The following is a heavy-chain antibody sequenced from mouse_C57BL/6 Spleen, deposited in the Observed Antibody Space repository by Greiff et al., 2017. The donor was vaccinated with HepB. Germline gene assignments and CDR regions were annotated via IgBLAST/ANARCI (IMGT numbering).Heavy chain of an antibody. CDR2: IYPGSGST. V-gene: IGHV1-55*01. Sequence: QVQLQQPGAELVKPGASVKMSCKASGYTFTSYWITWVKQRPGQGLEWIGDIYPGSGSTNYNEKFKSKATLTVDTSSSTAYMQLSSLTSEDSAVYYCARYDYGHYYAMDYWGQGTSGTVSS. D-gene: IGHD2-4*01. CDR1: GYTFTSYW. CDR3: ARYDYGHYYAMDY. J-gene: IGHJ4*01.